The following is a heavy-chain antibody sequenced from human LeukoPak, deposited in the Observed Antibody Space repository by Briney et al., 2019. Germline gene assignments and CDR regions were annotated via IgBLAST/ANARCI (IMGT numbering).Heavy chain of an antibody. D-gene: IGHD6-13*01. Sequence: AGSLRLSCAASGCTFSSYTRNWRRQAPGKGLELVWFISSNCTYIYYADSVEGRFTIAKDNAKNSLYLQMNSLRAEETAVYYCARDWRRSRWYVDYWGQGNLVTVSP. V-gene: IGHV3-21*01. CDR1: GCTFSSYT. CDR3: ARDWRRSRWYVDY. CDR2: ISSNCTYI. J-gene: IGHJ4*02.